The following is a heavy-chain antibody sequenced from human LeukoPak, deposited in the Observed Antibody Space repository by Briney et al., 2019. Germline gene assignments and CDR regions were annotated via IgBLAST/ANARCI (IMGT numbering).Heavy chain of an antibody. Sequence: GASVKVSCKASGYTFTSYYTHWVRQAPGQGLEWMGIINPSGGSTSYAQKFQGRVTMTRDMSTSTVYMELSSLRSEDTAVYYCARTRSSGWYDYWGQGTLVTVSS. J-gene: IGHJ4*02. CDR1: GYTFTSYY. CDR2: INPSGGST. V-gene: IGHV1-46*01. CDR3: ARTRSSGWYDY. D-gene: IGHD6-19*01.